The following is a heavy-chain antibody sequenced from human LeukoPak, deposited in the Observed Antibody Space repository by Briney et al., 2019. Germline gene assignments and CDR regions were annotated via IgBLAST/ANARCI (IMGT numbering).Heavy chain of an antibody. CDR3: AKDRQIGILLVRNYFDY. CDR2: FNSDPDTT. CDR1: GFTFSNYW. D-gene: IGHD2-8*02. V-gene: IGHV3-74*01. Sequence: GGSLRLYCAASGFTFSNYWMHWVRQAPGMGLVWVSRFNSDPDTTNYADSVKGRFTISRDNAKSTLYLQMNTLRAEDTAVYYCAKDRQIGILLVRNYFDYWGQGTLVTVSS. J-gene: IGHJ4*02.